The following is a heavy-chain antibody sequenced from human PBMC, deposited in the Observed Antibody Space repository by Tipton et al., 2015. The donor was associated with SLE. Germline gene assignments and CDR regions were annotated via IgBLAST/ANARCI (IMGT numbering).Heavy chain of an antibody. CDR2: IKQDGSEK. CDR1: GFTFSSYA. Sequence: SLRLSCAASGFTFSSYAMSWVRQAPGKGLEWVANIKQDGSEKYYVDSVKGRFTISRDNAKNSLYLQMNSLRAEDTAVYYCARDPYYYDSSGYYPYFQHWGQGTLVTVSS. V-gene: IGHV3-7*01. J-gene: IGHJ1*01. CDR3: ARDPYYYDSSGYYPYFQH. D-gene: IGHD3-22*01.